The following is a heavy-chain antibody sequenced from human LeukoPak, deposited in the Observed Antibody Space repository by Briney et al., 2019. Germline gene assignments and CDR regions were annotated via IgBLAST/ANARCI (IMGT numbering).Heavy chain of an antibody. CDR3: ARVDYGDYSKDFDF. CDR2: IYYSGTT. CDR1: GGSLSSSSYY. V-gene: IGHV4-39*07. J-gene: IGHJ4*02. D-gene: IGHD4-17*01. Sequence: SETLSLTCTVSGGSLSSSSYYWGWIRPPPGKGLEWRGSIYYSGTTYYNPSLKSRVNISVDASKNQFSLKLSSVTAADTAVYYCARVDYGDYSKDFDFWGQGTLVTVSS.